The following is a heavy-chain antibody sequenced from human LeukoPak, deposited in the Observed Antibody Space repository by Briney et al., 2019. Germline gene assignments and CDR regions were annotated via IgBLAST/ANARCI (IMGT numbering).Heavy chain of an antibody. V-gene: IGHV4-59*04. CDR3: AKSLYGSGNYYNWFDP. CDR2: IYYSGST. CDR1: GGSISSYY. Sequence: SETLSLTCTVSGGSISSYYWSWIRQPPGKGLEWIGSIYYSGSTYYNPSLKSRVTISVDTSKNQFSLKLSSVTAADTAVYYCAKSLYGSGNYYNWFDPWGQGTLVTVSS. J-gene: IGHJ5*02. D-gene: IGHD3-10*01.